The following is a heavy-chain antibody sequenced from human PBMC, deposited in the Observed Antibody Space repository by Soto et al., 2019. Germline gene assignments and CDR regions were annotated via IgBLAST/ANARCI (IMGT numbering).Heavy chain of an antibody. CDR3: ARDSLTYYDILTGWLDV. D-gene: IGHD3-9*01. Sequence: LRLSCAACGFTFSSYAMHWVRQAPGKGLEWVAVISYDGSNKYYADSVKGRFTISRDNSKNTLYLQMNSLRAEDTAVYYCARDSLTYYDILTGWLDVWGQGTTVTVSS. V-gene: IGHV3-30-3*01. J-gene: IGHJ6*02. CDR2: ISYDGSNK. CDR1: GFTFSSYA.